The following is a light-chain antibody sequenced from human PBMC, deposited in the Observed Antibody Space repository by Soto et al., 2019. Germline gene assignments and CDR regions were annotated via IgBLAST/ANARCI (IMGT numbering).Light chain of an antibody. CDR1: QSVSNIY. CDR2: GAS. V-gene: IGKV3-20*01. CDR3: QQHGTTPYT. J-gene: IGKJ2*01. Sequence: EIVLTQSPGTLSLSPGERATLSCTASQSVSNIYLAWYQHKPGQAPRLLIYGASNRATGIPDRFSGSGSGTDFTLTISSPEPEDFAMYYCQQHGTTPYTLGQGTNLEIK.